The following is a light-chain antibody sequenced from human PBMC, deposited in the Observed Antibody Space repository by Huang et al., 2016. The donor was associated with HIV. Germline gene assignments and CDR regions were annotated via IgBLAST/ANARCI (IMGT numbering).Light chain of an antibody. CDR2: DGS. CDR1: QTVSSNS. CDR3: QQYGSSPWT. Sequence: EIVLTQSPGTMSLSPGERATFSCGASQTVSSNSVAWYQQKPGLAPRLLIYDGSNRDRGLPHRFSGRGSVTDFTLTISRLEPEDFAVYYCQQYGSSPWTFGQGSKVEIK. J-gene: IGKJ1*01. V-gene: IGKV3D-20*01.